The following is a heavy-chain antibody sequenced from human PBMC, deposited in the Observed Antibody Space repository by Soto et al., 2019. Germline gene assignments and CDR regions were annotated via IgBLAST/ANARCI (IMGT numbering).Heavy chain of an antibody. D-gene: IGHD3-3*02. CDR2: MFYGVST. V-gene: IGHV4-39*01. CDR1: GSSINSSGYH. Sequence: SETLSLTCTVSGSSINSSGYHWGWIRQPPGKGLEWIGSMFYGVSTYYNPSLKSRVTVSVDTSKNQFSLNLRSVTAADTAVYYCARLPSRHLVDYWGQGTLV. J-gene: IGHJ4*02. CDR3: ARLPSRHLVDY.